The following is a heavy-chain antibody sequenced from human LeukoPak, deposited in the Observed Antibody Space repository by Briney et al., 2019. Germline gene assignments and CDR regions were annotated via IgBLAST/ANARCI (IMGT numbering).Heavy chain of an antibody. J-gene: IGHJ4*02. CDR1: GGSVSSGSYN. D-gene: IGHD3-3*01. Sequence: SETLSLTCTVSGGSVSSGSYNWSWIRQPPGKGLEWIGYIYYSGSTNYNPSLKSRVTISVGTSKNQFSLKLSSVTAADTAVYYCARDFFPSYWGQGTLVTVSS. V-gene: IGHV4-61*01. CDR2: IYYSGST. CDR3: ARDFFPSY.